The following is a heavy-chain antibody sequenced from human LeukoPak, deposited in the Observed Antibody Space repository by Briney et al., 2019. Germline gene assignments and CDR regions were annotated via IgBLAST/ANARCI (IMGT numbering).Heavy chain of an antibody. V-gene: IGHV3-23*01. D-gene: IGHD1-26*01. CDR3: AKDMGSRATNLDY. J-gene: IGHJ4*02. Sequence: GGSLRLSCTASGFTFSNYAITWVRQAPGKGLEWVSSVRSIGISSYYADSVKGRFTISRDNSQNTLYLQMNSLRAEDTAIYYCAKDMGSRATNLDYWGQGTLVTVSS. CDR2: VRSIGISS. CDR1: GFTFSNYA.